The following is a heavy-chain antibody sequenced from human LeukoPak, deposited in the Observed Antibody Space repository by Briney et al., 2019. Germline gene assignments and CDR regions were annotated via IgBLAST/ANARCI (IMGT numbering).Heavy chain of an antibody. Sequence: SETLSLTCAVYGGSFSGYYWSWIRQPPGKGLEWIGEINHSGSTNYNPSLKSRVTISVDTSKNQFSLKLSSVTAADTAVYYCARSAAILTGYYTKRFDYWGQGTLVTVSS. CDR2: INHSGST. CDR3: ARSAAILTGYYTKRFDY. CDR1: GGSFSGYY. D-gene: IGHD3-9*01. J-gene: IGHJ4*02. V-gene: IGHV4-34*01.